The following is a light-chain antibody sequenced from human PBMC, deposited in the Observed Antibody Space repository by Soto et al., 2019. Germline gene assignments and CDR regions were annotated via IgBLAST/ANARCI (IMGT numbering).Light chain of an antibody. J-gene: IGLJ1*01. CDR2: DVS. CDR3: SSYTSSSTLV. Sequence: QSALTQPASGYGSTGESLTISCTGTSSDVGGYNYVSWYQQHPGKAPKLMIYDVSNRTSGVSNRFSGSKSGNTASLTISGLQAEDEADYYCSSYTSSSTLVFGPGTKVTVL. V-gene: IGLV2-14*01. CDR1: SSDVGGYNY.